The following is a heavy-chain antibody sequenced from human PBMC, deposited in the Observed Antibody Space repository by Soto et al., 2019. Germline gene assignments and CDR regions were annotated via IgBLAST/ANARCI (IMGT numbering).Heavy chain of an antibody. Sequence: QVQLLESGPGLVKPSQTLSLTCSVSGDSISTVDYFWAWVRQPPGQALEYIGYIYKSATTYYKPSFESRVAISLDTSKSQFSLNVTSLTAADTAVYFCARGRYCLTGRCFPNWFDSWGQGTLVTVSS. CDR3: ARGRYCLTGRCFPNWFDS. V-gene: IGHV4-30-4*01. D-gene: IGHD2-15*01. J-gene: IGHJ5*01. CDR1: GDSISTVDYF. CDR2: IYKSATT.